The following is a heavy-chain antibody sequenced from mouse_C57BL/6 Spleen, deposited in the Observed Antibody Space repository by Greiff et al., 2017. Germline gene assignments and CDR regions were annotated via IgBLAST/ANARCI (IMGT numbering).Heavy chain of an antibody. CDR1: GFSLTSYG. D-gene: IGHD2-5*01. CDR2: IWSGGST. V-gene: IGHV2-2*01. J-gene: IGHJ4*01. CDR3: ARNAYYSNPYYAMDY. Sequence: VKLMESGPGLVQPSQSLSITCTVSGFSLTSYGVHWVRQSPGKGLEWLGVIWSGGSTDYNAAFISRLSISKDNSKSQVFFKMNSLQADDTAIYYCARNAYYSNPYYAMDYWGQGTSVTVSS.